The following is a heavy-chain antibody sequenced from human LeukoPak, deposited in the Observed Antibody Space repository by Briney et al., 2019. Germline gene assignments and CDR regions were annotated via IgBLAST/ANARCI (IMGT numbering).Heavy chain of an antibody. CDR1: GYQFTSYW. CDR3: VRHDLDNDYYGMDV. V-gene: IGHV5-51*01. Sequence: GESLKISCKAFGYQFTSYWIGWVRQQPEQGLEWMGIIYPGDSDTRDSPSFRGQVTISADTSISTAYLQWSSLKASDTAIYYCVRHDLDNDYYGMDVWGQGTTVTVSS. CDR2: IYPGDSDT. J-gene: IGHJ6*02.